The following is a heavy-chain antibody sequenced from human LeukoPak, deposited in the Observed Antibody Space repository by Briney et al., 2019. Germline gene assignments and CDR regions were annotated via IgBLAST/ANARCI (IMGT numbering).Heavy chain of an antibody. D-gene: IGHD3-10*01. CDR1: GGSFSGYY. Sequence: SETLSLTCAVCGGSFSGYYWSWIRQPPGKGLEWIGQINHSGSTNYSPSLKSRGTVAVDTSKNQFFLKMNSVTAADTAVYFCGRDAGSGIDYWGQGTLVTVSS. CDR2: INHSGST. V-gene: IGHV4-34*01. CDR3: GRDAGSGIDY. J-gene: IGHJ4*02.